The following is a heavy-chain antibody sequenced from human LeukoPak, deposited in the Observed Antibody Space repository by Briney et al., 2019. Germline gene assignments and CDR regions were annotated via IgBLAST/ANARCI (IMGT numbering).Heavy chain of an antibody. Sequence: PSETLSLTCTVSGGSISSYYWSWIRQPPGKGLEWIGYIYYSGSTNYNPSLKSRVTISVDTSKNQFSLKLSSVTAADTAVYYCAGRYCSSTSCLFDYWGQGTLVTVSS. CDR1: GGSISSYY. J-gene: IGHJ4*02. CDR3: AGRYCSSTSCLFDY. D-gene: IGHD2-2*01. V-gene: IGHV4-59*08. CDR2: IYYSGST.